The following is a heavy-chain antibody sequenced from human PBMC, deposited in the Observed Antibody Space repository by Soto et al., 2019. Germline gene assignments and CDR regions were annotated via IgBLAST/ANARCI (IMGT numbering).Heavy chain of an antibody. J-gene: IGHJ4*02. CDR1: GFTFSSYA. Sequence: GGSLRLSCAASGFTFSSYAMHWVRQAPGKGLEWVAVISYDGSNKYYADSVKGRFTISRDNSKNTLYLQMNSLRAEDTAVYYCARKPYDEDIVATIIGVPPDYWGQGTLVTVSS. V-gene: IGHV3-30-3*01. CDR2: ISYDGSNK. D-gene: IGHD5-12*01. CDR3: ARKPYDEDIVATIIGVPPDY.